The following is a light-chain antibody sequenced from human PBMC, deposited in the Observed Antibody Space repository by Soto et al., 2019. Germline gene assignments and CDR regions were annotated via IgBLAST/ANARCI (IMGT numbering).Light chain of an antibody. CDR1: SSIIGAGYD. CDR3: PSYDSSLSGSV. Sequence: SVLTQPPSVSGAPGQRVTISCTGSSSIIGAGYDVHWYQQLPGTAPKLLIYGNSNRPSGVPDRFSGSKSGTSASLAITGLRAEDEADYYCPSYDSSLSGSVFGGGTKLTVL. V-gene: IGLV1-40*01. CDR2: GNS. J-gene: IGLJ2*01.